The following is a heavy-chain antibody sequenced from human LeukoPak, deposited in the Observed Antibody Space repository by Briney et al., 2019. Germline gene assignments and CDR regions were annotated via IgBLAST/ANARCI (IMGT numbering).Heavy chain of an antibody. CDR1: GFTFTNYA. CDR3: AKDCNGGNCYIDY. Sequence: GGSLRLSCAASGFTFTNYAMSWVRQAPGKGLEWVSGMSGKGVSTYYADSVKGRFTISSDNSKNTLYLQMNSLRAEDTAIYYCAKDCNGGNCYIDYWGQGTLVTVAS. J-gene: IGHJ4*02. V-gene: IGHV3-23*01. D-gene: IGHD2-15*01. CDR2: MSGKGVST.